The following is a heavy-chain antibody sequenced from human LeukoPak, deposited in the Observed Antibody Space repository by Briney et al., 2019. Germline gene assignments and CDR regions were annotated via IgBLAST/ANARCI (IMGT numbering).Heavy chain of an antibody. Sequence: GGSLRLSCAVSGFTFHDYAIHWVRQGPGRGLEWVSIINGDGKTTYYLDSLRGRFTTSRDNSKTSVFLQMNSLRTEDTAFYFCVRGRGSGSFLVDYWGQGTLVTVSS. CDR2: INGDGKTT. CDR3: VRGRGSGSFLVDY. J-gene: IGHJ4*02. V-gene: IGHV3-43*02. D-gene: IGHD3-10*01. CDR1: GFTFHDYA.